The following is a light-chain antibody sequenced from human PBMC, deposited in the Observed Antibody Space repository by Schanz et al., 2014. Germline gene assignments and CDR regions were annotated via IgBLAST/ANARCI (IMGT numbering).Light chain of an antibody. CDR2: DVT. J-gene: IGLJ2*01. CDR3: QSYDNSLSVVV. V-gene: IGLV2-14*01. CDR1: SSDVGGYNY. Sequence: QSALTQPASVSGSPGQSITISCTGTSSDVGGYNYVSWYQQHPGKAPKLMIYDVTKRPSGVPDRFSGSKSGNTASLTISGLQAEDEADYYCQSYDNSLSVVVFGGGTKLTVL.